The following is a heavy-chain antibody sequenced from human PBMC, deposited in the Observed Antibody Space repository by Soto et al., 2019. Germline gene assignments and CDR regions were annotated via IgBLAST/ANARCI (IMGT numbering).Heavy chain of an antibody. CDR2: IYWNDEK. CDR1: GFSLTTGVG. CDR3: AHRVNMARGPYNYFGP. V-gene: IGHV2-5*01. Sequence: SGPTLVNPTQTLTLTCSFSGFSLTTGVGVGWIRQPPGKALEWLAIIYWNDEKLYNPSLKTRLTITKGTSKNQVVLTVTDMDPVDTATYYCAHRVNMARGPYNYFGPWGQGTLVTVSS. J-gene: IGHJ5*02. D-gene: IGHD3-10*01.